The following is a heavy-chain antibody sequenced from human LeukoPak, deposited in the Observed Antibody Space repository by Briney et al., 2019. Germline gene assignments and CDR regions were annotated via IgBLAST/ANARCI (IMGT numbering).Heavy chain of an antibody. CDR3: ARSRNLDIAVAAYMDV. CDR2: MNPNSGNT. Sequence: ASVKVSCKASGYTFTSYDINWVRQATGQGLEWMGWMNPNSGNTGYAQKFQGRVTITRNTSISTAYMELSSLRSEDTAVYYCARSRNLDIAVAAYMDVWGRGTTVTVSS. J-gene: IGHJ6*03. V-gene: IGHV1-8*03. D-gene: IGHD6-19*01. CDR1: GYTFTSYD.